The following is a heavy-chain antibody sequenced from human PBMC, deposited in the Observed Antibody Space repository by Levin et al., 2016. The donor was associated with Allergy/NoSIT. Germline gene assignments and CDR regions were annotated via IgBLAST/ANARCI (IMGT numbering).Heavy chain of an antibody. J-gene: IGHJ5*02. CDR1: GFNFGNYV. CDR3: AILDRSIRGFDP. Sequence: ESLKISCAASGFNFGNYVMHWVRQAPGKGLVWVSRINSDGSGAKYAESVKGRFTISRDNAKNMLYLQMNSLRVDDTAVYYCAILDRSIRGFDPWGQGTLVSVSS. V-gene: IGHV3-74*03. CDR2: INSDGSGA. D-gene: IGHD3-3*02.